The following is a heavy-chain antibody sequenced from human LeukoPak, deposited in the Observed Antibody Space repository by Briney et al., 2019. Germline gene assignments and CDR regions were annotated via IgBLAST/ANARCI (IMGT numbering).Heavy chain of an antibody. CDR1: GFSVRTNY. CDR2: IYIGGTQ. CDR3: ARDRPDEYSSGWYDC. Sequence: GGSLRLSCAASGFSVRTNYITWVRQAPGKGLEWVSVIYIGGTQYSADSEKGRFTMSRDNSQNTVYLQMNSVRVEDTAVYYCARDRPDEYSSGWYDCWGQGTLVTVSS. D-gene: IGHD6-19*01. J-gene: IGHJ5*01. V-gene: IGHV3-53*01.